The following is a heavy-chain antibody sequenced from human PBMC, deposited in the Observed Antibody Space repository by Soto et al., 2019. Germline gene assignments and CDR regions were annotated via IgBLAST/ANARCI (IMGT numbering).Heavy chain of an antibody. CDR3: ARGETYYYGSGTTGMDV. V-gene: IGHV4-59*01. D-gene: IGHD3-10*01. J-gene: IGHJ6*02. Sequence: QVQLQESGPGLVKPSETLSLTCTVSGGSIGSYYWSWIRQPPGKGLEWIGYIYYSGSTNYNPSLKSRVTISVDTSKNQFSLKLSSVTAADTAVYYCARGETYYYGSGTTGMDVWGQGTTVTVSS. CDR2: IYYSGST. CDR1: GGSIGSYY.